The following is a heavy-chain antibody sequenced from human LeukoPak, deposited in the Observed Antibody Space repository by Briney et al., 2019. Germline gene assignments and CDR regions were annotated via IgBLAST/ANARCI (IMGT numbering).Heavy chain of an antibody. D-gene: IGHD2-2*02. CDR1: GYTFTSYG. Sequence: ASVKVSCKASGYTFTSYGISWVRQAPGQGLEWMGWISAYNGNTNYAQKLQGRVTMTTDTSTSTAYMELRSLRSDDTAVYYCARVNRCSSTSCYTGDFDYWGQGTLVTVSS. J-gene: IGHJ4*02. CDR2: ISAYNGNT. CDR3: ARVNRCSSTSCYTGDFDY. V-gene: IGHV1-18*01.